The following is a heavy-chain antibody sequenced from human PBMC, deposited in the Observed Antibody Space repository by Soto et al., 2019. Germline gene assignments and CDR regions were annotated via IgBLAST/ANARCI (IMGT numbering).Heavy chain of an antibody. Sequence: PGEALKVSCKGSGYSFTSYWIGWVLQMPGKGLEWMGIIYPGDSDTRYSPSFQGQVTISADKSISTAYLQWSSLKASDTAMYYCARQGGPTYYYDSSGYPAWDYGMDVWGKGTTVTVSS. V-gene: IGHV5-51*01. CDR3: ARQGGPTYYYDSSGYPAWDYGMDV. J-gene: IGHJ6*04. D-gene: IGHD3-22*01. CDR1: GYSFTSYW. CDR2: IYPGDSDT.